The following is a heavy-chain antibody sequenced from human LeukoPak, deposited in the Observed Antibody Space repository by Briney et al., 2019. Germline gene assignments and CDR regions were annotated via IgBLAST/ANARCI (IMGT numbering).Heavy chain of an antibody. V-gene: IGHV3-23*01. J-gene: IGHJ4*02. Sequence: PGGSLRLSCVGSGFTFRSHAMSWVRQAPEKGLEFVSGIYENGGTTYYADSVKGRFSISRDNSKNTLYLQMDSLRGEDTAVYYCARARGGTYSSTDYWGQGTLVTVSS. CDR2: IYENGGTT. CDR3: ARARGGTYSSTDY. D-gene: IGHD1-26*01. CDR1: GFTFRSHA.